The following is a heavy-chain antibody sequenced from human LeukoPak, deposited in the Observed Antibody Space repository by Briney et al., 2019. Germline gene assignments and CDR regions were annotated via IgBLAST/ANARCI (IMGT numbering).Heavy chain of an antibody. CDR1: GGSISSYY. J-gene: IGHJ4*02. Sequence: PSETLSLTCTVSGGSISSYYWSWIRQPPGKGLEWIGYIYYSGSTNYNPSLQSRVTISVDTSKTQFSLKLRSMTAADTAVYYCARAGRDGYNYFDYWGQGTLVTVSS. D-gene: IGHD5-24*01. CDR3: ARAGRDGYNYFDY. CDR2: IYYSGST. V-gene: IGHV4-59*01.